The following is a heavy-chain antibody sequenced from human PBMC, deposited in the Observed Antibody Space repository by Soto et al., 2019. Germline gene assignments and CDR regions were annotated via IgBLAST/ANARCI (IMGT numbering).Heavy chain of an antibody. CDR3: ARGMAGMEWELQC. D-gene: IGHD1-26*01. CDR1: GGTFSSYA. Sequence: QVQLVQSGAEVKKPGSSVKVSCKASGGTFSSYAISWVRQAPGQGLEWMGGIIPIFGTANSVQKVQGRVTITADEFTSTAYVEHSSLSSGGTDPYYCARGMAGMEWELQCWGQGTLVTVSS. J-gene: IGHJ4*02. CDR2: IIPIFGTA. V-gene: IGHV1-69*12.